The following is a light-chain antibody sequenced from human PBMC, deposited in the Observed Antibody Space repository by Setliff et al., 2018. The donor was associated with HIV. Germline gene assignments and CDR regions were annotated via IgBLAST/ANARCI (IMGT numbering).Light chain of an antibody. CDR1: TGAVTSGHY. J-gene: IGLJ2*01. V-gene: IGLV7-46*01. Sequence: QAVVTQEPSLTVSPGGTVTLTCGSSTGAVTSGHYPYWFQQKPGQAPRTLIYDTSNKHSWTPARFSGSLLGGKAALTLSGAQPEDEAEYYCLLSYSGAGRVFGGGTKGTV. CDR3: LLSYSGAGRV. CDR2: DTS.